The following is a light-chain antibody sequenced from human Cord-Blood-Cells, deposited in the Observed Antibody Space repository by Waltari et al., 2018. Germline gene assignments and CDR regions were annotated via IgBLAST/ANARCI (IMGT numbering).Light chain of an antibody. V-gene: IGKV1-5*03. CDR2: KAS. J-gene: IGKJ1*01. CDR1: QSISSW. Sequence: DIQMTQSPSTLSASVGDRDTLTCRASQSISSWLAWYQQKPGKAPKLLIYKASSLESGVPSRFSGSGSGTEFTLTISSLQPDDFATYYCQQYNSYSWTFGQGTKVEIK. CDR3: QQYNSYSWT.